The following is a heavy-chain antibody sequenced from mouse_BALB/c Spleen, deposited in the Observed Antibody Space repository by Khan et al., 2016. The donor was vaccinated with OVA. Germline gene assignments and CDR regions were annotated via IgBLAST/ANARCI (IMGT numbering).Heavy chain of an antibody. CDR2: ISTGDTYT. Sequence: EVQLVESGGGLVKSGGSLKLSCAASGFTFSTYAMSWVRQTPEKRLEWVATISTGDTYTYYPDSVKGRFTISRDNAKNTLYLQMSSLRSEDTAIDYCARPPITTVVATSYWFCDVWGAGTTVTVST. CDR1: GFTFSTYA. CDR3: ARPPITTVVATSYWFCDV. V-gene: IGHV5-9-3*01. D-gene: IGHD1-1*01. J-gene: IGHJ1*01.